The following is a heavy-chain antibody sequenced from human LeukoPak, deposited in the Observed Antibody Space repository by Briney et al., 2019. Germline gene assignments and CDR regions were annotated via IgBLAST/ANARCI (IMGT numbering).Heavy chain of an antibody. CDR3: ARSRLVVVVAATQGFDP. V-gene: IGHV1-18*01. Sequence: GASVKVSCKASGYTFTSYGISWVRQAPGQGLEWMGWISAYNGNTNYAQKLQGRVTMTTGTSTSTAYMELSRLRSDDTAVYYCARSRLVVVVAATQGFDPWGQGTLVTVSS. J-gene: IGHJ5*02. D-gene: IGHD2-15*01. CDR2: ISAYNGNT. CDR1: GYTFTSYG.